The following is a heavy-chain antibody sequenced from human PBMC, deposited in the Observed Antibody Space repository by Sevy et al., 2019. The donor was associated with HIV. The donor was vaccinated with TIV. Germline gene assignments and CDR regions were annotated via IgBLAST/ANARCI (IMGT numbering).Heavy chain of an antibody. J-gene: IGHJ4*02. CDR2: MWYDGNNK. V-gene: IGHV3-33*08. D-gene: IGHD2-21*01. CDR3: ARGPSLIVAGAAGYLDY. CDR1: GFTFSNFG. Sequence: GGSLRISCTASGFTFSNFGIHWVRQAPGKGLEWVTLMWYDGNNKYYADSVKGRFTISRDTSKNTVYLQMNNLRAEDTAVYCCARGPSLIVAGAAGYLDYWGQGTLVTVSS.